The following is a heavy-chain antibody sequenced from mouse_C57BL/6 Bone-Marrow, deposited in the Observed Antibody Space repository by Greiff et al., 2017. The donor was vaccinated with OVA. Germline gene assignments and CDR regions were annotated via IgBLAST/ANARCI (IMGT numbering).Heavy chain of an antibody. CDR1: GYSITSGYY. CDR3: ARVDFTTVVATEYFDY. CDR2: ISYDGSN. J-gene: IGHJ2*01. Sequence: EVHLVESGPGLVKPSQSLSLTCSVTGYSITSGYYWNWIRQFPGNKLEWMGYISYDGSNNYNPSLKNRISITRDTSKNQFFLKLNSVTTEDTATYYCARVDFTTVVATEYFDYWGQGTTLTVSS. V-gene: IGHV3-6*01. D-gene: IGHD1-1*01.